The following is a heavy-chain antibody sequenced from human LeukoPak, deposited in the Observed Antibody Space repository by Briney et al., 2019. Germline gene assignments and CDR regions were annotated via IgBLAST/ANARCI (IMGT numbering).Heavy chain of an antibody. D-gene: IGHD3-22*01. CDR1: GYTFTGYY. Sequence: GASVKVSCKASGYTFTGYYMHWVRQAPGQGLEWMGWINPNSGGTNYAQKFQGRVTMTRDTSISTAYMELSRLRSDDTAVYYCARVAVYYDSSAYLIPWGQGTLVTVSS. V-gene: IGHV1-2*02. CDR3: ARVAVYYDSSAYLIP. CDR2: INPNSGGT. J-gene: IGHJ5*02.